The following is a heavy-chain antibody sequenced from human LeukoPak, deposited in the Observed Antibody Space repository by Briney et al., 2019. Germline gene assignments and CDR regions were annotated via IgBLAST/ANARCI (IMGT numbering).Heavy chain of an antibody. V-gene: IGHV4-34*01. CDR2: INHSGST. Sequence: SETLSLTCAVYGGSFSGYYWSWIRQPPGKGLEGIGEINHSGSTNYNPPLKSRVTISVDTSKNQFSLKLSSVTAADTAVYYCAGLIDRDTSGYPYFDTWGQGILVTVSS. CDR3: AGLIDRDTSGYPYFDT. J-gene: IGHJ4*02. CDR1: GGSFSGYY. D-gene: IGHD3-22*01.